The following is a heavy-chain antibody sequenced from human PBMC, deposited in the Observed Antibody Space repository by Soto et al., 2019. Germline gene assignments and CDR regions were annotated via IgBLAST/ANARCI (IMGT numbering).Heavy chain of an antibody. CDR1: GFTFSSYA. Sequence: QVQLVESGGGVVQPGRSLRLSCAASGFTFSSYAMHWVRQAPGKGLEWVAVISYDGSNKYYADSVKGRFTISRDNSKNTLYLQMSSLRAEDTAVYYCARDPCGGDCYSVSWFDPWGQGTLVTVSS. D-gene: IGHD2-21*02. J-gene: IGHJ5*02. V-gene: IGHV3-30-3*01. CDR2: ISYDGSNK. CDR3: ARDPCGGDCYSVSWFDP.